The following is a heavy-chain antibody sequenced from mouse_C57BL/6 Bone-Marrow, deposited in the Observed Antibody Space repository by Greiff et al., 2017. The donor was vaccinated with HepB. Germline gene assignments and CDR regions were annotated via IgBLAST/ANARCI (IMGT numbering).Heavy chain of an antibody. CDR3: ASWGTTVVERFAY. V-gene: IGHV1-81*01. Sequence: VQLQQSGAELARPGASVKLSCKASGYTFTSYGISWVKQSTGQGLEWIGEIYPRSGNTYYNEKFKGKATLTADKSSSTAYMELRSLTSEDSAVYFCASWGTTVVERFAYWGQGTLVTVSA. D-gene: IGHD1-1*01. CDR2: IYPRSGNT. CDR1: GYTFTSYG. J-gene: IGHJ3*01.